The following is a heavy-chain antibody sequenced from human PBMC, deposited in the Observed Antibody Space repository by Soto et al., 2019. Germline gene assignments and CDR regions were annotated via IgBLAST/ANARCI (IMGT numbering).Heavy chain of an antibody. D-gene: IGHD3-10*01. Sequence: ASVKVSCKASGYTFTSYGISWVRQAPGQGLEWMGWISAYNGNTNYAQKLQGRVTMTTDTSTSTAYMELRSLRADDTAVYYCARGYYGSGSYSFQHWGQGTLVTVSS. J-gene: IGHJ1*01. CDR3: ARGYYGSGSYSFQH. V-gene: IGHV1-18*01. CDR2: ISAYNGNT. CDR1: GYTFTSYG.